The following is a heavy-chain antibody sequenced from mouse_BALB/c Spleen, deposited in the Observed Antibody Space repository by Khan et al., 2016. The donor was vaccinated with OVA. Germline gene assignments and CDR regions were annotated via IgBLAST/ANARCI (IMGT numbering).Heavy chain of an antibody. CDR2: ISNKANGYTT. CDR3: ARDGFAY. Sequence: EVQLVESGGGLVQPGGSLRLSCATSGFTFTDYYMSWVRQPPGKALEWMGFISNKANGYTTDYSASVKGRLTISRDNSQSILYLQMNTFRAADSATYYCARDGFAYWGEGTLVTVSA. V-gene: IGHV7-3*02. J-gene: IGHJ3*01. CDR1: GFTFTDYY.